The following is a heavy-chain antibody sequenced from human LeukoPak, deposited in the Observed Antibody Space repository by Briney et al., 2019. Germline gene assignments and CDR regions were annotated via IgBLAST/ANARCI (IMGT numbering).Heavy chain of an antibody. CDR3: ARGGDGYNTFAFDI. CDR1: GFTFSSYS. D-gene: IGHD5-24*01. Sequence: GGSLRLSCTASGFTFSSYSMNWVRQAPGKGLEWVSSISSSSGYIYYADSVKGRFTISRDNAKNSLYLQMNSLRAEDTAVYYCARGGDGYNTFAFDIWGQGTMVTVSS. V-gene: IGHV3-21*04. CDR2: ISSSSGYI. J-gene: IGHJ3*02.